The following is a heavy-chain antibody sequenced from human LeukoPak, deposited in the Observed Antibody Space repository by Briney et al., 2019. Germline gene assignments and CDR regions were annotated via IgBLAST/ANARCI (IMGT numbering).Heavy chain of an antibody. CDR1: GFTFSSYA. Sequence: GGSLRLSCAASGFTFSSYAMSWVRQAPGKGLEWVSAISGSGGSTYYADSVKGRFTISRDNSKNTLYLQMNSLRVEDTAVYYCARARVRGIAAAAFDYWGQGTLVTVSS. J-gene: IGHJ4*02. V-gene: IGHV3-23*01. D-gene: IGHD6-13*01. CDR3: ARARVRGIAAAAFDY. CDR2: ISGSGGST.